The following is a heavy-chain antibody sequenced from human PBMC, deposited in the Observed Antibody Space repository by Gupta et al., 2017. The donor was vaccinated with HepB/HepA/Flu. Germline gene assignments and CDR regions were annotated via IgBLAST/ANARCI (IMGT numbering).Heavy chain of an antibody. D-gene: IGHD1-26*01. Sequence: QVQLVESGGGVVQPGRSLRLSCAASGFNFSSYGMHWVRQAPGKGLEWVAVIWYDGSNKYYADAVKGRCTIYRDNSKNTLYLQMNSLRAEDTAVDYCARESGSYDGIDYWGQGTLVTVSS. CDR2: IWYDGSNK. V-gene: IGHV3-33*01. CDR3: ARESGSYDGIDY. J-gene: IGHJ4*02. CDR1: GFNFSSYG.